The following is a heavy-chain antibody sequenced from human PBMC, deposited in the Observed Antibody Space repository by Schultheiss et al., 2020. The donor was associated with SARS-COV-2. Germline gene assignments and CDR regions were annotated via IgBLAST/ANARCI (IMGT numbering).Heavy chain of an antibody. CDR2: IYYSGST. D-gene: IGHD4-23*01. Sequence: SGPTLVKPTQTLTLTCTFSGFSLSTSGVSVGWIRQPPGKGLEWIGSIYYSGSTNYNPSLKSRVTISVDTSKHQLSLRLSSVTAADTAVYYCARRTTVEFDYWGQGTLVTVSS. J-gene: IGHJ4*02. CDR3: ARRTTVEFDY. CDR1: GFSLSTSGVS. V-gene: IGHV4-39*07.